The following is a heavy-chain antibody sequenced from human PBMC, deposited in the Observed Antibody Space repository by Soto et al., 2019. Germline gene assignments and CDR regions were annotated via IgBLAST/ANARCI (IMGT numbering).Heavy chain of an antibody. CDR1: GGSISTYY. D-gene: IGHD2-21*02. Sequence: SETLSLTCTVSGGSISTYYWSWIRQPPGKRLEWLGYLYFNGNTDYNPSLKSRVTISVDTSKNQFSLKLNSVTAADTAVYYCARDLWGYCGTDCYPLDVWGQGTTVTVSS. J-gene: IGHJ6*02. CDR2: LYFNGNT. CDR3: ARDLWGYCGTDCYPLDV. V-gene: IGHV4-59*01.